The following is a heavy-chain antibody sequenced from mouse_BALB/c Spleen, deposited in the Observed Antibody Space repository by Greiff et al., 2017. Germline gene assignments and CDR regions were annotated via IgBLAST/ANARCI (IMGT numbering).Heavy chain of an antibody. V-gene: IGHV1-9*01. CDR3: AVDYGNYAVGAMDY. CDR1: GFTFSSYW. J-gene: IGHJ4*01. Sequence: VQLQQSGAGLMQPGASVKISCTATGFTFSSYWIEWVQQRPGHGLEWIGEILPGSGSTNYNEKFKGKATFTADTSSNTAYMQLSSLTSEDTAVYYGAVDYGNYAVGAMDYWGQGTSVTVSS. CDR2: ILPGSGST. D-gene: IGHD2-1*01.